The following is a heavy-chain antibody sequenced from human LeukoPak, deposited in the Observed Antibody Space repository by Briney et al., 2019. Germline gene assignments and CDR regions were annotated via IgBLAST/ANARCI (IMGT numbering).Heavy chain of an antibody. J-gene: IGHJ4*02. CDR3: AKREGSSSRHFDY. Sequence: GGSLRLSCEASGFTFSSYGMSWVRQAPGQGLEWVSGISSTGVRTYYADSVKGRFSISRDNSKNTLYLQMNSLRAEDMAVYYCAKREGSSSRHFDYWGQGTLVTVSS. CDR2: ISSTGVRT. D-gene: IGHD6-6*01. CDR1: GFTFSSYG. V-gene: IGHV3-23*01.